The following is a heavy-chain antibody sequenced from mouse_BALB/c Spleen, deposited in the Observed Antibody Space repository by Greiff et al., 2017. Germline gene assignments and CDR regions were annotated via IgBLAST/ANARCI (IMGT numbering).Heavy chain of an antibody. Sequence: EVKLMESGPGLVKPSQSLSLTCSVTGYSITSGYYWNWIRQFPGNKLEWMGYISYDGSNNYNPSLKNRISITRDTSKNQFFLKLNSVTTEDTATYYCARRGLYDYYAMDYWGQGTSVTVSS. D-gene: IGHD2-3*01. V-gene: IGHV3-6*02. CDR2: ISYDGSN. CDR1: GYSITSGYY. J-gene: IGHJ4*01. CDR3: ARRGLYDYYAMDY.